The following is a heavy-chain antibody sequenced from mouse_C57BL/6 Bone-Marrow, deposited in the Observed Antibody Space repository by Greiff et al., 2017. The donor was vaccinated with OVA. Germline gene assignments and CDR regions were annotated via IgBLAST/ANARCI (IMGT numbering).Heavy chain of an antibody. D-gene: IGHD1-1*01. Sequence: EVKLQESGPGLVKPSQSLSLTCSVTGYSITSGYYWNWLRQFPGNKLEWMGYISYDGSNNYNPSLKNRISITRDTSKNQFFLKLNSVTTEDTATYYCATTVVARGMDYWGKGTSVTVSS. CDR1: GYSITSGYY. J-gene: IGHJ4*01. CDR3: ATTVVARGMDY. CDR2: ISYDGSN. V-gene: IGHV3-6*01.